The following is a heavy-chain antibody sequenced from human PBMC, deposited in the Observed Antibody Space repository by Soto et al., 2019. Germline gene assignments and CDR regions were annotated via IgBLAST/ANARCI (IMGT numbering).Heavy chain of an antibody. Sequence: EVQLLESGGGLVQPGGSLRLSCAASGFTFSSYAMSWVRQAPGKGLEWVSGITGSGGGTYYADSVKGRFTISRDNSKNTVYLQVNGLRAEDTAIYYCAKEGSSAYWRTFQHWGQGTLVTVAS. CDR2: ITGSGGGT. V-gene: IGHV3-23*01. J-gene: IGHJ1*01. CDR1: GFTFSSYA. D-gene: IGHD3-22*01. CDR3: AKEGSSAYWRTFQH.